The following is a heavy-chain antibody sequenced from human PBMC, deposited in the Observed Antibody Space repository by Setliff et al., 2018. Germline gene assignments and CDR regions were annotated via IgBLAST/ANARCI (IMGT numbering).Heavy chain of an antibody. Sequence: SVKVSCKASGGTFSSYAISWVRQAPGQGLEWMGGIIPIFGTANYAQKFQGRVTITADESTSTAYMELSSLRSEDTAVYYCARDSLLRGIFGVVNMGPNYYYRDVWGKGTTVTVSS. CDR2: IIPIFGTA. D-gene: IGHD3-3*01. J-gene: IGHJ6*03. CDR3: ARDSLLRGIFGVVNMGPNYYYRDV. CDR1: GGTFSSYA. V-gene: IGHV1-69*13.